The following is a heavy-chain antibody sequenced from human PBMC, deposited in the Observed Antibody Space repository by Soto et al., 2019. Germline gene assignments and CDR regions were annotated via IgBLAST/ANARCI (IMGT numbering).Heavy chain of an antibody. Sequence: HPVGSLRLSCVASGFNFGNFGMHWVRRAPGKGLEWLTVISNDENIKQDSVRGRFAIARDNSKNTLYLHLTSLRAEDTAIYYCARGLRGVLDYWGQGTLVTVSS. J-gene: IGHJ4*02. D-gene: IGHD5-12*01. CDR2: ISNDENIK. CDR1: GFNFGNFG. CDR3: ARGLRGVLDY. V-gene: IGHV3-33*01.